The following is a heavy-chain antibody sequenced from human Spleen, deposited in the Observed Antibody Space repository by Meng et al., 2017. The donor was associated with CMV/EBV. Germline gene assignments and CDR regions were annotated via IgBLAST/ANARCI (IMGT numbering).Heavy chain of an antibody. J-gene: IGHJ4*02. CDR1: GFNFNIFE. D-gene: IGHD5-18*01. V-gene: IGHV3-48*03. CDR2: INDATNKK. CDR3: ARTPQGYSYGYSAFYFDS. Sequence: GESLKISCEASGFNFNIFEMNWVRQTPGKGLEWVSYINDATNKKFYADSVKGRFTISRENAQKSLYLQMNSLRVEDTAVYYCARTPQGYSYGYSAFYFDSWGPGTLVTVSS.